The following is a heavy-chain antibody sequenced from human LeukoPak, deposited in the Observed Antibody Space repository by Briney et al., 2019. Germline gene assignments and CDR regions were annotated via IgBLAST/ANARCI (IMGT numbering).Heavy chain of an antibody. Sequence: ASVKVSCKASGYTFTSYGISWVRQAPGQGLEWMGWISAYNGNTNYAQKLQGRVTMTTDTSTSTAYMELRSLRSDDTAVYYCARAYGSGSYYNTQFDYWGQGTLVTVSS. CDR2: ISAYNGNT. CDR3: ARAYGSGSYYNTQFDY. CDR1: GYTFTSYG. V-gene: IGHV1-18*01. J-gene: IGHJ4*02. D-gene: IGHD3-10*01.